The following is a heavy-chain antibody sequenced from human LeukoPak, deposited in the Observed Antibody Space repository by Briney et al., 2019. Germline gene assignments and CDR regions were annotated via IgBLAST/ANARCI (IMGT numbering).Heavy chain of an antibody. D-gene: IGHD4-17*01. CDR3: ARVDYGDYGLIRY. J-gene: IGHJ4*02. V-gene: IGHV3-21*01. CDR1: GFTFSSYS. CDR2: ISSSSSYI. Sequence: GSLRLSCAASGFTFSSYSMNWVRQAPGKGLEGVSSISSSSSYIYYADSVKGRFTISRDNAKNSLYVQMNSLRAEDTAVYYCARVDYGDYGLIRYWGQGTLVTVSS.